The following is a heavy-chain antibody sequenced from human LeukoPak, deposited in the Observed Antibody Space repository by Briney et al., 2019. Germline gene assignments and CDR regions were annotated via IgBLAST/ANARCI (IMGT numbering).Heavy chain of an antibody. CDR1: GGSISSYY. J-gene: IGHJ4*02. V-gene: IGHV4-4*07. D-gene: IGHD1-26*01. Sequence: PSETLSLTCTVSGGSISSYYWSWIRQPAGKGLEWIGRIYTSGSTNYNPSLKSRVTMSVDTSKNQFSQKLSSVTAADTAVYYCARDPLRSGSPGSLDYWGQGTLVTVSS. CDR2: IYTSGST. CDR3: ARDPLRSGSPGSLDY.